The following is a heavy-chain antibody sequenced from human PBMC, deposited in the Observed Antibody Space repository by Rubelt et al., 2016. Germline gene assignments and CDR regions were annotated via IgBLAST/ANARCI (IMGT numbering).Heavy chain of an antibody. D-gene: IGHD6-19*01. Sequence: QITLKESGPTLVKPTQTLTLTCTFSGFSLSRGVGVGWIRQPPGRALEWLALICWDDDRRYSPSLRSSLTITKDTSRNQVVLTLTNVDPVDTATYCCAHNDYASGWSLFAFWGQGALVTVSP. CDR3: AHNDYASGWSLFAF. CDR1: GFSLSRGVG. CDR2: ICWDDDR. J-gene: IGHJ4*02. V-gene: IGHV2-5*02.